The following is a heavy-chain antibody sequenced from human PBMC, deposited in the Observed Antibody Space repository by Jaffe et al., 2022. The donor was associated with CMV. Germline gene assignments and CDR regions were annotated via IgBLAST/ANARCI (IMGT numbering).Heavy chain of an antibody. CDR2: ISGSGGST. D-gene: IGHD3-9*01. CDR1: GFTFSSYA. V-gene: IGHV3-23*01. CDR3: AKLRGYDILTGYRTYYYGMDV. J-gene: IGHJ6*02. Sequence: EVQLLESGGGLVQPGGSLRLSCAASGFTFSSYAMSWVRQAPGKGLEWVSAISGSGGSTYYADSVKGRFTISRDNSKNTLYLQMNSLRAEDTAVYYCAKLRGYDILTGYRTYYYGMDVWGQGTTVTVSS.